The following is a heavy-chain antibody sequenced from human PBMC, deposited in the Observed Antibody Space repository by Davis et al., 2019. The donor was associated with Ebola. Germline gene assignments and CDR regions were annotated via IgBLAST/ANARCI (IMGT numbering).Heavy chain of an antibody. D-gene: IGHD4-17*01. Sequence: ASVTVSCKASGYTFTSYVIHWVRQATGQGLEWMGWMNPDSGNTGYAQNFQGRVTITRNTSASTAYMELNSLRSEDTAVYYCARGRPHGDYGDWGQGTLVTVSS. CDR2: MNPDSGNT. CDR3: ARGRPHGDYGD. J-gene: IGHJ4*02. V-gene: IGHV1-8*01. CDR1: GYTFTSYV.